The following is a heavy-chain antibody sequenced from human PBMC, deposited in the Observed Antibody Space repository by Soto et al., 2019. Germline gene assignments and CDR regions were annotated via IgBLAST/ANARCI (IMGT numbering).Heavy chain of an antibody. CDR3: ARPSTSTSWDGGFDH. CDR1: GFTFSSYS. J-gene: IGHJ5*02. D-gene: IGHD2-2*01. CDR2: ISSSSSYI. V-gene: IGHV3-21*01. Sequence: GGSLRLSCAASGFTFSSYSMNWVRQAPGKGLEWVSSISSSSSYIYYADSVKGRFTISGDNAKNSLYLQMNSLRAEDTAVYYCARPSTSTSWDGGFDHWGQGTLVTVSS.